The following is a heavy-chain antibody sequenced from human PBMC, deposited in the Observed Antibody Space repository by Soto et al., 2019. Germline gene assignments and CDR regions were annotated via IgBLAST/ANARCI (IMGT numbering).Heavy chain of an antibody. CDR2: ISYDGSNK. J-gene: IGHJ4*02. CDR3: ARDGGYSSSWYSIKYYFDY. Sequence: GGSLRLSCAASGFTFSSYAMHWVRQAPGKGLEWVAVISYDGSNKYYADSVKGRFTISRDNSKNTLYLQMNSLRAEDTAVYYCARDGGYSSSWYSIKYYFDYWGQGTLVTVAA. V-gene: IGHV3-30-3*01. D-gene: IGHD6-13*01. CDR1: GFTFSSYA.